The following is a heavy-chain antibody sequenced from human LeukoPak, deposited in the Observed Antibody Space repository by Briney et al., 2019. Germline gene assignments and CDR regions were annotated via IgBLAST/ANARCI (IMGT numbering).Heavy chain of an antibody. J-gene: IGHJ6*02. CDR2: IYSGGST. CDR1: GFTVSSNY. D-gene: IGHD6-6*01. V-gene: IGHV3-53*01. CDR3: ARMYSSSSYGMDV. Sequence: GGSLRLSCAASGFTVSSNYMSWVRQAPGKGLEWVSVIYSGGSTYYADSVKGRFTISRGNSKNTLYLQMNSLRAEDTAVYYCARMYSSSSYGMDVWGQGTTVTVSS.